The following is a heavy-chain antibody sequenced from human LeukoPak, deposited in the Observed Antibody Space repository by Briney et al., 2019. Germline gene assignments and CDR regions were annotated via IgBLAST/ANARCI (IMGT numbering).Heavy chain of an antibody. CDR3: ANLISPGWFDP. V-gene: IGHV3-30*04. CDR2: ISYDGSNK. CDR1: GFTFSGYA. Sequence: PGGSLRLSCAASGFTFSGYAMHWVRQAPGKGLEWVAVISYDGSNKYYADSVKGRFTISRDNSKNTLYLQMNSLRAEDTAVYYCANLISPGWFDPWGQGILVTVSS. J-gene: IGHJ5*02.